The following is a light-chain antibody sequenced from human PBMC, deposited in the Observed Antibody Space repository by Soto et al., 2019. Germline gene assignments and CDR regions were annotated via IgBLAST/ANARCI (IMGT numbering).Light chain of an antibody. Sequence: EIVLTQSPGTLSLSPGDRATLSCRASQSVSSNYLAWYQQKPGQAPRLLIYGTSSRATGIPDRFSGSGSGTDFTLTISGLEPEDFAVYYCQQYDTSPWTFGQGTKVEIK. CDR1: QSVSSNY. V-gene: IGKV3-20*01. CDR2: GTS. CDR3: QQYDTSPWT. J-gene: IGKJ1*01.